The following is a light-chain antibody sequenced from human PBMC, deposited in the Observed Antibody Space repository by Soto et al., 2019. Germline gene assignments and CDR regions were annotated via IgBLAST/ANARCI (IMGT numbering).Light chain of an antibody. V-gene: IGKV1-27*01. CDR1: QCMSNY. J-gene: IGKJ4*01. CDR2: AAS. CDR3: QKYNSAPLT. Sequence: DIEMTQSPSSLSASVGDRVTITCRASQCMSNYLAWYQQKAGKVPKVLLYAASTMQSGVPSRFSGGGSGTDFTLTISSLQPEDVAKYYCQKYNSAPLTFGGGTKVEIK.